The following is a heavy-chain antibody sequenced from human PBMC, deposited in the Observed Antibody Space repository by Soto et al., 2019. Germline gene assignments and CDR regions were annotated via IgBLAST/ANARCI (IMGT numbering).Heavy chain of an antibody. CDR2: ISSNSDTI. CDR3: AKDMKWGGMTTIHCFDS. J-gene: IGHJ4*02. Sequence: EVQLVESGGGLVQPGRSLRLSCVASGFTADDYAMHWVRQAPGKGLEWVSGISSNSDTIDYADSVKGRFTISRDNAKNSLFLQMNSLRPEDTALYYCAKDMKWGGMTTIHCFDSWGQGTGVTVSS. CDR1: GFTADDYA. D-gene: IGHD4-17*01. V-gene: IGHV3-9*02.